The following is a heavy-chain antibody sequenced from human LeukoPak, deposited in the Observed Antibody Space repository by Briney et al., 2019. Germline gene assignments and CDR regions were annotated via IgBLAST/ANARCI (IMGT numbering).Heavy chain of an antibody. CDR1: GFTFSSYW. CDR3: ARAGRYSYDSTGYYYDAFDI. J-gene: IGHJ3*02. V-gene: IGHV3-7*01. D-gene: IGHD3-22*01. CDR2: IKQDGSEK. Sequence: PGGSLRLSCAASGFTFSSYWMSWVRQAPGKGLEWVANIKQDGSEKYYVDSVKGRFTISRDNAKNSLYLQMNSLRAEDTAVYYCARAGRYSYDSTGYYYDAFDIWGQGTMVTVSS.